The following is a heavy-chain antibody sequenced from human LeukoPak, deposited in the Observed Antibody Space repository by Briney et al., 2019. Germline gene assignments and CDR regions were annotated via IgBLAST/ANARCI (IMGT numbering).Heavy chain of an antibody. J-gene: IGHJ4*02. Sequence: SVKVSCKASGYSFSTHGIRSVRQAPGQGLEWMGGIMPIFGATNYAQKFQGRLTITTDRSTSTAYMELNNLSSEDTALYYCARVATVGSLDNWGQGTLVTVSS. V-gene: IGHV1-69*05. D-gene: IGHD4-23*01. CDR2: IMPIFGAT. CDR3: ARVATVGSLDN. CDR1: GYSFSTHG.